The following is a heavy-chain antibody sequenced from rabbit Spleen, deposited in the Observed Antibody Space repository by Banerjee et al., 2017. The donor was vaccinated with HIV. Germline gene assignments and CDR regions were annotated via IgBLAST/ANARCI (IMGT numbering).Heavy chain of an antibody. V-gene: IGHV1S40*01. Sequence: QSLEESGGDLVKPGESLTITCIASGVSFSGSYYMCWVRQAPGKGLECIECIDTGSSGNTYYASWAKGRFTISKTSSTTVTLQMTSLTAADTATYFCARETISVWGVVSYYFNLWGQGTLVTVS. CDR2: IDTGSSGNT. CDR3: ARETISVWGVVSYYFNL. J-gene: IGHJ4*01. CDR1: GVSFSGSYY. D-gene: IGHD4-1*01.